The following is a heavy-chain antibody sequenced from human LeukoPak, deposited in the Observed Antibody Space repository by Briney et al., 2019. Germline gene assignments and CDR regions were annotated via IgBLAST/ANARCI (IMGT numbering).Heavy chain of an antibody. CDR3: AKDQRFLEWLTGYYFDY. J-gene: IGHJ4*02. Sequence: GGSLRLSCGASGFTFSSYAMSWVRQAPGKGLEWVSAISGSGGSTYYADSVKGRFTISRDNSKNTLYLQMNSLRAEDTAVYYCAKDQRFLEWLTGYYFDYWGQGTLVTVS. CDR1: GFTFSSYA. CDR2: ISGSGGST. D-gene: IGHD3-3*01. V-gene: IGHV3-23*01.